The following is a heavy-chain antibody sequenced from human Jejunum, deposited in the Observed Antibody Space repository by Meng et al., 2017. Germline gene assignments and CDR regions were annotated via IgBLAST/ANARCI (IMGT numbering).Heavy chain of an antibody. J-gene: IGHJ6*02. D-gene: IGHD2-21*02. CDR1: GSSFSGSA. CDR3: AVGLTANDNFFGMDV. V-gene: IGHV3-73*01. CDR2: IRGKADSYAT. Sequence: GESLKTPCRGPGSSFSGSAMHGVRQASGKGLEWIGRIRGKADSYATAYSVSVQGRFTISRDDSKNTVYLQMNNLETEDTAVYYCAVGLTANDNFFGMDVWGRGTMVTVSS.